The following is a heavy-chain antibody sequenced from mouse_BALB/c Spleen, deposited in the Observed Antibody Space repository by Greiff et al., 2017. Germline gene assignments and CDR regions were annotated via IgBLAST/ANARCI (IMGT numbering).Heavy chain of an antibody. CDR3: ARGGLERGMDY. Sequence: VQLVESGPGLVKPSQSLSLTCSVTGYSITSGYYWNWIRQFPGNKLEWMGYISYDGSNNYNPSLKNRISITRDTSKNQFFLKLNSVTTEDTATYYCARGGLERGMDYWGQGTSVTVSS. V-gene: IGHV3-6*02. CDR2: ISYDGSN. D-gene: IGHD2-4*01. J-gene: IGHJ4*01. CDR1: GYSITSGYY.